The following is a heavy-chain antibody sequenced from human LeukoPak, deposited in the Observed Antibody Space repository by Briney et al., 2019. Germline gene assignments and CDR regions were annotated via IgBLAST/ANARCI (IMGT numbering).Heavy chain of an antibody. CDR1: GYTFTGYY. Sequence: GASVKVSCKASGYTFTGYYMHWVRQAPGRGLEWMGWINPNSGGTNYAQKFQGRVTMTRDTSISTAYMELSRLRSDDTAVYYCARVWNNLPGYWFDPWGQGTLVTVSS. CDR3: ARVWNNLPGYWFDP. J-gene: IGHJ5*02. V-gene: IGHV1-2*02. CDR2: INPNSGGT. D-gene: IGHD1-1*01.